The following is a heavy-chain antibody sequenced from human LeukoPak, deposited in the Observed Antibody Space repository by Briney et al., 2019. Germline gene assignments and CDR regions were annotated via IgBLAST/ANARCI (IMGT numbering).Heavy chain of an antibody. J-gene: IGHJ4*02. CDR1: GFTFSSYG. V-gene: IGHV3-33*01. D-gene: IGHD6-13*01. Sequence: GGSLRLSCAASGFTFSSYGMHWVRQAPGKGLEWVAVIWYDGSNKYYADSVKGRFTISRDNSKNTLNLQMNSLRAEDTAVYYCAREPTIWQQLAFDYWGQGTLVTVSS. CDR2: IWYDGSNK. CDR3: AREPTIWQQLAFDY.